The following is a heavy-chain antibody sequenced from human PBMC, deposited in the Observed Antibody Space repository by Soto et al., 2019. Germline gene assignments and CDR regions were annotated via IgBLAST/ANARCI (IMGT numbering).Heavy chain of an antibody. V-gene: IGHV4-34*01. D-gene: IGHD2-15*01. Sequence: PSETLSLTCAVYGGSFSGYYWSWIRQPPGKGLEWIGEINHSGSTNYNPSLKSRVTISVDTSKNQFSLKLSSVTAADMAVYYCARDIVVVVAATPSPPDYYYYYYMDVWGKGTTVTVSS. J-gene: IGHJ6*03. CDR1: GGSFSGYY. CDR2: INHSGST. CDR3: ARDIVVVVAATPSPPDYYYYYYMDV.